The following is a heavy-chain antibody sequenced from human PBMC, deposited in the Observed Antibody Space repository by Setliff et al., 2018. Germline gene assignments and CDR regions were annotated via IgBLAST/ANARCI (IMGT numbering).Heavy chain of an antibody. Sequence: GGSLRLSCAASGFTVSSNYMSWVRQAPGKGLEWVSVIYSGGSTYYADSVKGRFTISRDNSKNTLYLQMNSLRAEDTAVYYCARVTPDYYYYYGMDVWGQGTTVTVSS. CDR3: ARVTPDYYYYYGMDV. V-gene: IGHV3-66*01. CDR2: IYSGGST. CDR1: GFTVSSNY. J-gene: IGHJ6*02.